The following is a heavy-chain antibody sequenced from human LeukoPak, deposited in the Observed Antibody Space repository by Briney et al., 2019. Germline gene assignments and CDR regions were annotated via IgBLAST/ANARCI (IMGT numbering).Heavy chain of an antibody. CDR2: IKQDGSEK. Sequence: GGSLRLPCAGSGFTFSSYWMSWVRQARGKGLEWVATIKQDGSEKYSVDSVKGRFTISRDNAKNSVYLQMSSLRAEDTAMYYCARDRYFDFWSGKWGFDYWGQGTLVTVSS. V-gene: IGHV3-7*01. CDR1: GFTFSSYW. D-gene: IGHD3-3*01. CDR3: ARDRYFDFWSGKWGFDY. J-gene: IGHJ4*02.